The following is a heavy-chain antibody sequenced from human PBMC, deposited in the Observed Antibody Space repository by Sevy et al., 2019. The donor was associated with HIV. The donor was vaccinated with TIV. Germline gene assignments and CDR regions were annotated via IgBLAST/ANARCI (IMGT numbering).Heavy chain of an antibody. CDR1: GYSFGSIYY. CDR2: VYHSGST. CDR3: ARDLGPRIQFDY. J-gene: IGHJ4*02. D-gene: IGHD2-21*01. Sequence: SETLSLTCTVSGYSFGSIYYWGWIRQPPGKGLEWIGSVYHSGSTYYNPSLKSRVTISVDTSKNRFSLKVTSVTAADTAVYYCARDLGPRIQFDYWGQGTLVTVSS. V-gene: IGHV4-38-2*02.